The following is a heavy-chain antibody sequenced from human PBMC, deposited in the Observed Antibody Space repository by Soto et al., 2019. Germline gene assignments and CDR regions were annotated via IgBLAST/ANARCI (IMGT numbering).Heavy chain of an antibody. D-gene: IGHD2-21*01. CDR1: GYTFTDHG. V-gene: IGHV1-18*01. Sequence: QVQLVQSGPEVKKPGASVRVSCKTSGYTFTDHGIDWVQQAPGHGLEWVGWVSSYSGNTTYAYNLKDRVIMTTDAATSTAYMELRGLRSDDTAVYYCAREVEASNSPSDFWGQGTPVTVSS. CDR2: VSSYSGNT. J-gene: IGHJ4*02. CDR3: AREVEASNSPSDF.